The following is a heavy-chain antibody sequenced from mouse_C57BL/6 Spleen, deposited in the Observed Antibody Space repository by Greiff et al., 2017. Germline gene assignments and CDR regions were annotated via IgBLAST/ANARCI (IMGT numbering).Heavy chain of an antibody. J-gene: IGHJ4*01. CDR1: GYTFTSYW. D-gene: IGHD2-2*01. V-gene: IGHV1-55*01. Sequence: QVQLQQPGAELVKPGASVKMSCKASGYTFTSYWITWVKQRPGQGLEWIGDIYPGSGSTNYNEKFKSKATLTVDTSSSTAYMQLSSLTSEDSAVYYCARSDMVTRAMDYWGQGTSVTVSS. CDR2: IYPGSGST. CDR3: ARSDMVTRAMDY.